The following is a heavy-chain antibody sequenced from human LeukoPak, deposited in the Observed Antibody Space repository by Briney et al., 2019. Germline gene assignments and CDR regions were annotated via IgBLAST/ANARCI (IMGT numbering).Heavy chain of an antibody. CDR2: IRYDGSNK. CDR3: AKVGGFYSSSWYNWFDP. CDR1: GFTFSSYG. D-gene: IGHD6-13*01. V-gene: IGHV3-30*02. Sequence: PGGSLRPSCAASGFTFSSYGMHWVRQAPGKGLEWVAFIRYDGSNKYYADSVKGRFTISRDNSKNTLYLQMNSLRAEDTAVYYCAKVGGFYSSSWYNWFDPWGQGTLVTVSS. J-gene: IGHJ5*02.